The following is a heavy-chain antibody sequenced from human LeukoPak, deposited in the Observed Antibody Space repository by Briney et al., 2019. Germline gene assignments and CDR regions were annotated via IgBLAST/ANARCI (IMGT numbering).Heavy chain of an antibody. V-gene: IGHV4-30-4*08. D-gene: IGHD7-27*01. CDR3: ARDETGDAFDI. CDR1: GGSISSGDYY. J-gene: IGHJ3*02. Sequence: SETLSLTCTVSGGSISSGDYYWSWIRQPPGKGLEWIGYIYYSGSTYYNPSPKSRVTISVDTSKNQFSLKLSSVTAADTAVYYCARDETGDAFDIWGQGTMVIVSS. CDR2: IYYSGST.